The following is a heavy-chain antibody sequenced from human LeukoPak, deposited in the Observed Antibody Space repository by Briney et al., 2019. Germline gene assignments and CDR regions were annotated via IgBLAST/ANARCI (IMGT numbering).Heavy chain of an antibody. CDR3: ARIGATWDSGYYEYYFDY. D-gene: IGHD3-22*01. Sequence: GSLRLSCAASGFTVSSNYMSWVRQAPGKGLEWIGEINHSGSTNYNPSLKSRVTISVDTSKNQFSLKLSSVTAADTAVYYCARIGATWDSGYYEYYFDYWGQGTLVTVSS. J-gene: IGHJ4*02. V-gene: IGHV4-34*01. CDR1: GFTVSSNY. CDR2: INHSGST.